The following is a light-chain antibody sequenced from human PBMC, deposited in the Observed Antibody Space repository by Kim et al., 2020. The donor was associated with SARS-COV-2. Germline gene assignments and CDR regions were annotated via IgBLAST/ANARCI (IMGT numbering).Light chain of an antibody. J-gene: IGLJ3*02. CDR2: AVS. Sequence: GQSITISCTGTSSDIGTYNFVSWYQQHPGEAPKLMIYAVSKRPSGISNRFSGSKSGNTASLTISGLQADDEADYYCSSYTRSSSFRFGGGTQLTVL. V-gene: IGLV2-14*03. CDR1: SSDIGTYNF. CDR3: SSYTRSSSFR.